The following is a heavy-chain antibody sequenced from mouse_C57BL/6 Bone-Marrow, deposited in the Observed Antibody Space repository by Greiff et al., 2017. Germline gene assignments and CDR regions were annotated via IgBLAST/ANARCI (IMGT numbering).Heavy chain of an antibody. CDR3: ARAGVYYGSSLAWFAY. CDR2: IDPSDSYT. J-gene: IGHJ3*01. D-gene: IGHD1-1*01. CDR1: GYTFTSYW. V-gene: IGHV1-59*01. Sequence: QVQLQQPGAELVRPGTSVKLSCKASGYTFTSYWMHWVKQRPGQSLEWIGVIDPSDSYTNYNQKFKGKATLTVDTSSSTAYMQLSSLTSEDSAVYYCARAGVYYGSSLAWFAYWGQGTLVTVSA.